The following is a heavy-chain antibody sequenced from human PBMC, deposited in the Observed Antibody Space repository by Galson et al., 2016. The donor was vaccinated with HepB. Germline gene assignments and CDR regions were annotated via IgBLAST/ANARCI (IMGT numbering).Heavy chain of an antibody. Sequence: SLRLSCAASGFTFSSSSMNWVRQAPGKGLEWASSISSGSSYIYYADSVRGRSIISRDNAKNSLYLQMNSLKTEDTAVYYCFRGTGMVGATGFAYWGQGNLVTVSS. D-gene: IGHD1-26*01. J-gene: IGHJ4*02. V-gene: IGHV3-21*04. CDR3: FRGTGMVGATGFAY. CDR1: GFTFSSSS. CDR2: ISSGSSYI.